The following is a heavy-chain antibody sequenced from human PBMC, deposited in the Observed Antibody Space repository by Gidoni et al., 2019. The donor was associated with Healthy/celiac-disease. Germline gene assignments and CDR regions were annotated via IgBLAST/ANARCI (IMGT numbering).Heavy chain of an antibody. J-gene: IGHJ6*02. CDR3: ARDNIVATKSYYYYGMDV. Sequence: QLQLQESGPGLVKPSETLSLTRTVPGGSISSSSYYWGWIRQPPGKWLEWIGSIYYSGSTYYNPSLKSRVTISVDTSKNQFSLKLSSVTAADTAVYYCARDNIVATKSYYYYGMDVWGQGTTVTVSS. CDR2: IYYSGST. CDR1: GGSISSSSYY. D-gene: IGHD5-12*01. V-gene: IGHV4-39*07.